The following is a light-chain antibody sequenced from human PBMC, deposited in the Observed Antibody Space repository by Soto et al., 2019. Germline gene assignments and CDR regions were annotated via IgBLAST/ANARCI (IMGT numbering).Light chain of an antibody. CDR2: AAS. Sequence: ILTNQPASLLSASPEARVTITCRACQGISSYLAWYQQKPGKAPKLLIYAASTLQSGVPSRFSGSGSGTDFTLTINVLQSEDFTTYCCQQYYSYPITFGQGTRLEIK. V-gene: IGKV1-8*01. J-gene: IGKJ5*01. CDR3: QQYYSYPIT. CDR1: QGISSY.